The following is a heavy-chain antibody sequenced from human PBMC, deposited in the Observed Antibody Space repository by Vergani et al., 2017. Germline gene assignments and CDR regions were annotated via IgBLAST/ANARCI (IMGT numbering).Heavy chain of an antibody. D-gene: IGHD3-10*01. CDR2: IYYSGST. Sequence: QVQLQESGPGLVKPSETLSLTCTVSGGSISSYYWSWIRQPPGKGLEWIGYIYYSGSTNYNPSLKSRVTISVDTSKNQFSLTLSSVTAADTAVYYCARARYGSGSYYPVTPRGYYYYYMDVWGKGTTVTVSS. CDR1: GGSISSYY. J-gene: IGHJ6*03. V-gene: IGHV4-59*01. CDR3: ARARYGSGSYYPVTPRGYYYYYMDV.